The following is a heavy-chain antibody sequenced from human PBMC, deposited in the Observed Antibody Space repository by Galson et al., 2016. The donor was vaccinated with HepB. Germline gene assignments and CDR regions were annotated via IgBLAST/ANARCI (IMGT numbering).Heavy chain of an antibody. CDR3: ARAAFGYNNGWPPWYDY. V-gene: IGHV3-30*04. J-gene: IGHJ4*02. Sequence: SLRLSCAASGFTFRDFDMHWVRQAPGEGLEWVAIISSHGGNKDYADSMKGRFTISRDNSKNTLYLEMDSLRIDDPAVYYGARAAFGYNNGWPPWYDYWGQGALVSVSS. CDR1: GFTFRDFD. D-gene: IGHD6-19*01. CDR2: ISSHGGNK.